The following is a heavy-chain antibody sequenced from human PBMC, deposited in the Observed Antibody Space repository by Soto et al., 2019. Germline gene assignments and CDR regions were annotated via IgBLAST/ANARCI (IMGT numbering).Heavy chain of an antibody. V-gene: IGHV4-34*01. CDR2: INDRGSI. CDR3: ARESHDILTRHPWVWYFDL. D-gene: IGHD3-9*01. Sequence: QVQLQQWGAGPLRPLETLSLTCGVSGGSFSGYYWAWIRQSPGKGLERIDPINDRGSINYNPSLKSPVSLSVDTSKNHHSLNMRSVTAADTAVYYCARESHDILTRHPWVWYFDLWGRGTLVTVSS. CDR1: GGSFSGYY. J-gene: IGHJ2*01.